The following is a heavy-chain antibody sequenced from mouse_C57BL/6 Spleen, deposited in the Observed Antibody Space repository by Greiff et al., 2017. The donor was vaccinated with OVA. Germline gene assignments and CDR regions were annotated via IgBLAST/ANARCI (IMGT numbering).Heavy chain of an antibody. CDR3: ARKGYYGSSTGYAMDY. Sequence: QVQLKESGPGLVQPSQSLSITCTVSGFSLTSYGVHWVRQSPGKGLEWLGVIWSSGSTDYNAAFISRLSISKDNSKSQVFFKMNSLQADDTAIYYCARKGYYGSSTGYAMDYWGQGTSVTVSS. V-gene: IGHV2-2*01. CDR2: IWSSGST. CDR1: GFSLTSYG. J-gene: IGHJ4*01. D-gene: IGHD1-1*01.